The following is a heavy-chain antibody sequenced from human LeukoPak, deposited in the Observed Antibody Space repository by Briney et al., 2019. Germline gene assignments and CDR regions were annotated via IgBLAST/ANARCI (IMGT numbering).Heavy chain of an antibody. CDR2: IYYSGST. Sequence: SETLSLTCTVSGGTISSYYWSWIRQPPGKGLECIGTIYYSGSTNYNPSLESRVTISVDTSKNQFSLKLSSVTAADTAVYYCARGLNSSSTRGRDYWGQGTLVTVSS. D-gene: IGHD6-13*01. J-gene: IGHJ4*02. CDR1: GGTISSYY. CDR3: ARGLNSSSTRGRDY. V-gene: IGHV4-59*12.